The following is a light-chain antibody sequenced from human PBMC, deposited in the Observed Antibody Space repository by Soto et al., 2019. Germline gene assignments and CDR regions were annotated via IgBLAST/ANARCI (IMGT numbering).Light chain of an antibody. CDR2: AAS. CDR3: QQYNNWPPIT. CDR1: QGISSY. V-gene: IGKV1-8*01. Sequence: IRMTQSPSSFSASTGDRVTITCRASQGISSYLAWYQQKPGKAPKLLIYAASTLQSGVPSRFSGSGSGTDFTLTISCLQSEDFAVYFCQQYNNWPPITFGQGTRLEIK. J-gene: IGKJ5*01.